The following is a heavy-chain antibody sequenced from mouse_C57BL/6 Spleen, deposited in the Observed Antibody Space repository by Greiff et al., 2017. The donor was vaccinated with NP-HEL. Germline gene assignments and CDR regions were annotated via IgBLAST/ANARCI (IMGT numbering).Heavy chain of an antibody. V-gene: IGHV1-80*01. D-gene: IGHD2-1*01. Sequence: QVQLKESGAELVKPGASVKISCKASGYAFSSYWMNWVKQRPGKGLEWIGQIYPGDGDTNYNGKFKGKATLTADKSSSTAYMQLSSLTSEDSAVYFCARGIYYGNYRWYFDVWGTGTTVTVSS. CDR2: IYPGDGDT. CDR3: ARGIYYGNYRWYFDV. J-gene: IGHJ1*03. CDR1: GYAFSSYW.